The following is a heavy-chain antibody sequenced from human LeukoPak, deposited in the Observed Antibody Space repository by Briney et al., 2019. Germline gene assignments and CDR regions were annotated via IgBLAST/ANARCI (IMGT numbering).Heavy chain of an antibody. CDR2: ISGSGGST. CDR1: GFTFSSYA. CDR3: ARGVVVVVAATYNWFDP. D-gene: IGHD2-15*01. J-gene: IGHJ5*02. Sequence: GGSLRLSCAASGFTFSSYAMSWVRQAPGEGLEWVSAISGSGGSTYYADSVKGRFTISRDNSKNTLYLQMNSLRAEDTAVYYCARGVVVVVAATYNWFDPWGQGTLVTVSS. V-gene: IGHV3-23*01.